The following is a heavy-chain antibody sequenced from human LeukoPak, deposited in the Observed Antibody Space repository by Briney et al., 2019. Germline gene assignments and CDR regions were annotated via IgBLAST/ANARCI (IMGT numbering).Heavy chain of an antibody. CDR3: ASVIFGY. D-gene: IGHD3-10*01. CDR2: INSDGSST. V-gene: IGHV3-74*01. Sequence: PGGSLSLSWASSGFTSSSYWMHWVRQAPGKGLVWVSRINSDGSSTSYADSVKGRFTISRDNAKNTLYLQMNSLRAEDTAVYYCASVIFGYWGQGTLVTVS. J-gene: IGHJ4*02. CDR1: GFTSSSYW.